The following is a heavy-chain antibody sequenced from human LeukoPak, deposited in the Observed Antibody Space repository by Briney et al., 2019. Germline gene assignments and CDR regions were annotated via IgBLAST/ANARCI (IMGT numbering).Heavy chain of an antibody. CDR1: GFTFSSYS. Sequence: KSGGSLRLSCAASGFTFSSYSMNWVRQAPGKGLEWVSSISSSSSDIYYADSVNGRSTISRDNAKNSLYLQMNSLRAEDTAVYYCARPDEQQLVRDAFDIWGQGTMVTVSS. V-gene: IGHV3-21*01. CDR2: ISSSSSDI. J-gene: IGHJ3*02. CDR3: ARPDEQQLVRDAFDI. D-gene: IGHD6-13*01.